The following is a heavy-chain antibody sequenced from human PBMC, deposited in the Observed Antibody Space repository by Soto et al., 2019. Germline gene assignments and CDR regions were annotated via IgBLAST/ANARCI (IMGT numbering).Heavy chain of an antibody. CDR3: ARAQRITMVRGVWFDP. CDR2: MNPNSGNT. Sequence: ASVKVSCKASGYTFTSYDINWVRQATGQGLEWMGWMNPNSGNTGYAQKFQGRVTMTRNTPISTAYMELSSLRSEDTAVYYCARAQRITMVRGVWFDPWGQGTLVTVSS. D-gene: IGHD3-10*01. CDR1: GYTFTSYD. J-gene: IGHJ5*02. V-gene: IGHV1-8*01.